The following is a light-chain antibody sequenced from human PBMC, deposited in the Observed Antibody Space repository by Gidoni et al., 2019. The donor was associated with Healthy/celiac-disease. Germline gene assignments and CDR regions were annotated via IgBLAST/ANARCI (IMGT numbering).Light chain of an antibody. Sequence: DIQMTPSPSSLSASVGDRVTITCRASKGISNYLSWYQQKPGKVPKLLIYAASTLQSGVPSRFSGSGSGTDFTLTISSLQPEDVATYYCQKYNSAPLTFGQGTKVEIK. CDR2: AAS. CDR3: QKYNSAPLT. CDR1: KGISNY. V-gene: IGKV1-27*01. J-gene: IGKJ1*01.